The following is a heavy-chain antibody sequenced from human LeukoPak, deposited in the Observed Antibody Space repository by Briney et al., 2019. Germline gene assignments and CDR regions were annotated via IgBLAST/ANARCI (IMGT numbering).Heavy chain of an antibody. Sequence: GGSLRLSCAASGFTFDDYAMHWVRQAPGKGLEWVSSISAGGGSPYYADSVKGRFTISRDNSKNTLYLQMNSLRVEDTAVYYCAKALGDYYFDYWGQGTLVTVSS. CDR1: GFTFDDYA. CDR2: ISAGGGSP. V-gene: IGHV3-23*01. J-gene: IGHJ4*02. CDR3: AKALGDYYFDY.